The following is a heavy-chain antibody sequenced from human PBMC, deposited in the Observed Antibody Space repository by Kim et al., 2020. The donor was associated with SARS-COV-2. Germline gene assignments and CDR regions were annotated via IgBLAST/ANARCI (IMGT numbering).Heavy chain of an antibody. V-gene: IGHV3-30*18. Sequence: GGSLRLSCAASGFTFSSYGMHWVRQAPGKGLEWVAVISYDGSNKYYADSVKGRFTISRDNSKNTLYLQMNSLRAEDTAVYYCAKAPHYSGSYFLPGSYYYYGMDVWGQGTTVTVSS. CDR1: GFTFSSYG. D-gene: IGHD1-26*01. J-gene: IGHJ6*02. CDR3: AKAPHYSGSYFLPGSYYYYGMDV. CDR2: ISYDGSNK.